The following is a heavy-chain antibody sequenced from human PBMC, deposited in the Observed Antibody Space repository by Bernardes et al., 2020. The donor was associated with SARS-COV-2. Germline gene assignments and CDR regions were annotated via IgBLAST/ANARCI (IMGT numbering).Heavy chain of an antibody. V-gene: IGHV3-48*03. CDR3: ARTYSSGWYDDYFDY. Sequence: GSLRLSCAASGFTFSSYEMNWVRQAPGKGLEWVSYISSSGSTIYYADSVKGRFTISRDNAKNSLYLQMNSLRAEDTAVYYCARTYSSGWYDDYFDYWGQGTLVTVSS. CDR2: ISSSGSTI. J-gene: IGHJ4*02. CDR1: GFTFSSYE. D-gene: IGHD6-19*01.